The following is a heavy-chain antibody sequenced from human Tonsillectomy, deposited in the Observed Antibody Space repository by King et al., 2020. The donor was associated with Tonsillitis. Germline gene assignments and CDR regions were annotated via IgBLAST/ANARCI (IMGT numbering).Heavy chain of an antibody. J-gene: IGHJ6*03. CDR1: GFTFSSYG. CDR2: IWYNGSYK. V-gene: IGHV3-33*08. Sequence: QLVQSGGGVVQPGRSLRLSCAASGFTFSSYGMHWVRQAPGKGLEWVTVIWYNGSYKYYADSVKGRFTISRDNSKNTLYLQMNSLRAEDTAVYYCARDGPNYYYMDVWGKGTTVTVSS. CDR3: ARDGPNYYYMDV.